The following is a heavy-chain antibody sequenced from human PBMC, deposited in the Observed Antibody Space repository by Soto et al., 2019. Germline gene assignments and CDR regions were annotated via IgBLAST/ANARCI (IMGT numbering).Heavy chain of an antibody. D-gene: IGHD2-15*01. CDR2: ISYDGSNK. Sequence: PGGSLRLSCAASGFTFSSYGMHWVRQAPGKGLEWVAVISYDGSNKYYADSVKGRFTISRDNSKNTLYLQMNSLRAEDTAVYYCAKDDNYCSGGSCYLYGMDVWGQGTRVTVSS. CDR3: AKDDNYCSGGSCYLYGMDV. J-gene: IGHJ6*02. CDR1: GFTFSSYG. V-gene: IGHV3-30*18.